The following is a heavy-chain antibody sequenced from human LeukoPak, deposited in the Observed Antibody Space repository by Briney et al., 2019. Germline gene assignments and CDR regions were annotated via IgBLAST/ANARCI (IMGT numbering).Heavy chain of an antibody. D-gene: IGHD3-16*01. CDR3: MSYAGRSDDY. CDR2: ISSSSSYR. CDR1: GXTFSRYS. V-gene: IGHV3-21*01. J-gene: IGHJ4*02. Sequence: NPGGSLRLSCAASGXTFSRYSMNWVRQAPGKGLEWVSSISSSSSYRYYADSVKGRFTISRDNAKNSLHLQMNSLRAEDTAVYYCMSYAGRSDDYWGQGTVVTVSS.